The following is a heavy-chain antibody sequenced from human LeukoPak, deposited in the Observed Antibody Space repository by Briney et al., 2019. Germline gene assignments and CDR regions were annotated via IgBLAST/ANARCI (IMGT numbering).Heavy chain of an antibody. Sequence: GGSLRLSCAASGFTFNSFFLNWVRLAPGKELEWLACISQDGSETFYMDSVRGRFTISRDNTKNSLYLQMDSLRAEDTAVYFCVRDLGRSRPYFEYWGQGALVTVSS. CDR1: GFTFNSFF. V-gene: IGHV3-7*01. J-gene: IGHJ4*02. CDR3: VRDLGRSRPYFEY. D-gene: IGHD7-27*01. CDR2: ISQDGSET.